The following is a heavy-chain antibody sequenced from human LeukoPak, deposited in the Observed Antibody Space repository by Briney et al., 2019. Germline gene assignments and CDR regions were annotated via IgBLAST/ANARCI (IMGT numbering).Heavy chain of an antibody. V-gene: IGHV4-34*01. CDR2: INHSGST. D-gene: IGHD3-22*01. Sequence: SETLSLTCAVYGGSFSDYYWSWIRQPPGKGLEWIGEINHSGSTNYNPSLKSRVTISVDTSKNQFSLKLSSVTAADTAVYYCARAQPGDYYDSSGYSDYWGQGTLVTVSS. J-gene: IGHJ4*02. CDR3: ARAQPGDYYDSSGYSDY. CDR1: GGSFSDYY.